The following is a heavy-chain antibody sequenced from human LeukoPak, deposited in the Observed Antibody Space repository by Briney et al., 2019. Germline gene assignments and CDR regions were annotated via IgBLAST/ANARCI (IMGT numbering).Heavy chain of an antibody. D-gene: IGHD3-10*01. Sequence: GGSLRLSCAASGFTFSTYAMSGVRQAPGKGLEWVSGISGSGGSTYYADSVKGRFTISRHNSKNTLYLQMNSLRAEDTAAYYCAKEGDYGSTPYYFYYWGHKTLVTVSS. CDR2: ISGSGGST. V-gene: IGHV3-23*01. J-gene: IGHJ4*01. CDR1: GFTFSTYA. CDR3: AKEGDYGSTPYYFYY.